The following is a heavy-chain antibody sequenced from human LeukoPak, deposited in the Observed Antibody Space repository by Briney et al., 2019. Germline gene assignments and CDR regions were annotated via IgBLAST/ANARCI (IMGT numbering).Heavy chain of an antibody. CDR3: AKAMRSSSAPFDY. CDR1: GFTFDDYA. V-gene: IGHV3-9*01. Sequence: GGSLRLSCAASGFTFDDYAMHWVRQAPGKGLEWVSGISWNSGSIGYADSVKGRFTISRDNAKNSLYLQMNSLRAEDTALYYCAKAMRSSSAPFDYWGQGTLATVSS. D-gene: IGHD6-6*01. J-gene: IGHJ4*02. CDR2: ISWNSGSI.